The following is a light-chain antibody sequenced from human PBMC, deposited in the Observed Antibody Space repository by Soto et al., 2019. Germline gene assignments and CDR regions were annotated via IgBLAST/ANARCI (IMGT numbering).Light chain of an antibody. V-gene: IGLV2-14*01. CDR1: SSDVGGYNY. J-gene: IGLJ1*01. Sequence: QSALTQPASVSGSPGQSITISCTGTSSDVGGYNYVSWYQQHPGQAPKLMIYEVTNRPSGVSNRFSGSRSGNTASLTISGLQADDEADYYCTSYTSSNTLGVLGTGAQV. CDR3: TSYTSSNTLGV. CDR2: EVT.